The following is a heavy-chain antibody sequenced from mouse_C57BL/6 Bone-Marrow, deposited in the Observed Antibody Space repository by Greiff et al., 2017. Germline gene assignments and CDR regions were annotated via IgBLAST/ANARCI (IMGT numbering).Heavy chain of an antibody. Sequence: DVMLVESGGGLVKPGGSLKLSCAASGFTFSSYAMSWVRQTPEKRLEWVATISDGGSYTYYPDNVKGRFTISRDNAKNNLYLQMSHLKSEDTAMYYCAREGGYGYFDYWGQGTTLTVSS. J-gene: IGHJ2*01. V-gene: IGHV5-4*01. CDR2: ISDGGSYT. D-gene: IGHD2-2*01. CDR3: AREGGYGYFDY. CDR1: GFTFSSYA.